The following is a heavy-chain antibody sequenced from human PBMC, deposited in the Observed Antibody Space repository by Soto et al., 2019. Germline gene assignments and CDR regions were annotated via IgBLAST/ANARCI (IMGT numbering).Heavy chain of an antibody. V-gene: IGHV1-69*01. Sequence: QVQLVQSGAEVNKPESSVKVSCKASVSTFSSYSISLVRQAPGQGLEWMGGIIPIFCTANYAQKFQGRVPITADESTSTDYMELSSLRPEDTAVYYCARGRGPWGQGTLVTVSS. CDR1: VSTFSSYS. D-gene: IGHD3-10*01. CDR2: IIPIFCTA. J-gene: IGHJ5*02. CDR3: ARGRGP.